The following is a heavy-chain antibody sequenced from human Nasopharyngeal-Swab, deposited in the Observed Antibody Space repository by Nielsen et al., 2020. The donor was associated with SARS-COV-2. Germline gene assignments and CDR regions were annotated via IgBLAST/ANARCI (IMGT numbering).Heavy chain of an antibody. D-gene: IGHD1-26*01. Sequence: ASVKVSCKASGYTFTSYYMHWVRQAPGQGLEWMGIINPSGGSTSYAQKFQGRVTITADESTSTAYMELSSLRSEDTAVYYCARERDKYSGSYNFDYWGQGTLVTVSS. V-gene: IGHV1-46*01. J-gene: IGHJ4*02. CDR1: GYTFTSYY. CDR3: ARERDKYSGSYNFDY. CDR2: INPSGGST.